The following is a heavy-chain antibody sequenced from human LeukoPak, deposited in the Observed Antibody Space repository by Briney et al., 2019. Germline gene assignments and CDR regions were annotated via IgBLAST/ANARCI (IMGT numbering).Heavy chain of an antibody. CDR2: IYTSGST. V-gene: IGHV4-4*07. Sequence: SETLSLTCTVSGGSLSSYYWSWIRQPAGKGLEWIGRIYTSGSTNYNPPLKSRVTMSVDTSKNQFSLKLSSVTAADTAVYYCARESYDILTGYQNLDYWGQGTLVTVSS. J-gene: IGHJ4*02. CDR3: ARESYDILTGYQNLDY. CDR1: GGSLSSYY. D-gene: IGHD3-9*01.